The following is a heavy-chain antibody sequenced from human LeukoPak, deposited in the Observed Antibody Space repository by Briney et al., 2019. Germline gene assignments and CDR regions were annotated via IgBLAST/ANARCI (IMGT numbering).Heavy chain of an antibody. CDR1: GGSFSGYY. Sequence: SETLSLTCAVYGGSFSGYYWSWIRQPPGKGLEWIGEINHSGSTNYNPSLKSRVTISVDTSKNQFSLKLSSVTAADTAVYYCARGNGIAARLYYYYYMDVWGKGITVTVSS. CDR2: INHSGST. CDR3: ARGNGIAARLYYYYYMDV. J-gene: IGHJ6*03. V-gene: IGHV4-34*01. D-gene: IGHD6-6*01.